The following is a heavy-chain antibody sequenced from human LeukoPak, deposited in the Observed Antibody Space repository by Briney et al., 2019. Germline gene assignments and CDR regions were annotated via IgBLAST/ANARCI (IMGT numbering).Heavy chain of an antibody. Sequence: GGSLRLSCAASGFTFSDYYMNWLRQAPGKGLEWVSSISSSSTIYYADSVKGRFTISRDNAKNSLYLQMNSLRAEDTAVYYCARVSTPRGPLRYFDWLPDYWGQGTLVTVSS. D-gene: IGHD3-9*01. J-gene: IGHJ4*02. V-gene: IGHV3-69-1*01. CDR1: GFTFSDYY. CDR2: ISSSSTI. CDR3: ARVSTPRGPLRYFDWLPDY.